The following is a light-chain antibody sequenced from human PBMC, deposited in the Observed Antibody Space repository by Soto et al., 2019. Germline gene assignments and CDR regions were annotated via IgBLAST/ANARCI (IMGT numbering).Light chain of an antibody. J-gene: IGKJ1*01. CDR2: GAS. CDR1: QSVSSSY. CDR3: QQYGSSTCG. V-gene: IGKV3-20*01. Sequence: EIVLTQSPGTLSLSPGERATLSCRASQSVSSSYLAWYQQKPGQAPRLLIFGASSRATGIPDRFSGSGSGTDFTLTISRLEPEDFAVYYCQQYGSSTCGFGQGTKVEIK.